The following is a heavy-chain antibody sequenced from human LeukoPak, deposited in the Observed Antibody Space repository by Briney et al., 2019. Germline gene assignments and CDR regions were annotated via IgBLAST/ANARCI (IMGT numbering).Heavy chain of an antibody. CDR1: GFTFSSYE. D-gene: IGHD5-12*01. J-gene: IGHJ5*02. Sequence: GGSLRLSCAASGFTFSSYEMNWVRQAPGKGLEWVSYISRSGSTIYYADSVKGRFTISRDNAKNSLYLQMNSLRAEDTAVYYCARGIEGYDSEWFDPWGQGTRVTVSS. CDR2: ISRSGSTI. V-gene: IGHV3-48*03. CDR3: ARGIEGYDSEWFDP.